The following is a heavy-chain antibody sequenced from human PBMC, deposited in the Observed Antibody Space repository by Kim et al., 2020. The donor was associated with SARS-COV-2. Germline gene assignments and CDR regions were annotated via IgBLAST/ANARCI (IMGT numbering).Heavy chain of an antibody. D-gene: IGHD6-19*01. V-gene: IGHV4-59*13. CDR1: GGSISSYY. CDR3: ARARGFRSSGWSAGYYGMDV. J-gene: IGHJ6*02. CDR2: IYYSGST. Sequence: SETLSLTCTVSGGSISSYYWSWIRQPPGKGLEWIGYIYYSGSTNYNPSLKSRVTISVDTSKNQFSLKLSSVTAADTAVYYCARARGFRSSGWSAGYYGMDVWGQGTTVTVSS.